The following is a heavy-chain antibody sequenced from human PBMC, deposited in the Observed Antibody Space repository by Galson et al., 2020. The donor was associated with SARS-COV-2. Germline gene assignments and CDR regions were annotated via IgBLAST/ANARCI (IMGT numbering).Heavy chain of an antibody. CDR2: IDWDDDK. CDR1: GFSLSTSGMC. J-gene: IGHJ4*02. D-gene: IGHD3-22*01. CDR3: ARISADSSGYFFDY. Sequence: LTCTFSGFSLSTSGMCVSWIRQPPGKALEWLARIDWDDDKYYSTSLKTRLTISKDTSKNQVVLTMTNMDPVDTATYYCARISADSSGYFFDYWGQGTLVTVSS. V-gene: IGHV2-70*11.